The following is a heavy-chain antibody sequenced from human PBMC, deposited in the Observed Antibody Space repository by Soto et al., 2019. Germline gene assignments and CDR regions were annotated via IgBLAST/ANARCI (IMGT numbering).Heavy chain of an antibody. Sequence: ASVKVSCKASCYTFTRYGISWVRQAPGQGLEWMGWISAYNGNTNYAQKLQGRVTMTTDTSTSTAYMELRSLRSDDTAVYYCAREDDTMVRGVIYAFDIWGQGTMVTVSS. V-gene: IGHV1-18*01. CDR2: ISAYNGNT. D-gene: IGHD3-10*01. CDR3: AREDDTMVRGVIYAFDI. CDR1: CYTFTRYG. J-gene: IGHJ3*02.